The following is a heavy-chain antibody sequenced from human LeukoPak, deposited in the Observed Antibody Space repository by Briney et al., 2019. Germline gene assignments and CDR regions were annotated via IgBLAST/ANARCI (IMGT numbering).Heavy chain of an antibody. CDR2: IYPGDSDT. Sequence: GESLKISCEGSGYMFSNYWIGWVRQMPGKGLEGMGIIYPGDSDTTYSPSFQGQVTISSDKSISTAYLQWSSLKASDTAMYYCARGRDYYDSSGYLSDAFDIWGQGTMVTVSS. V-gene: IGHV5-51*03. D-gene: IGHD3-22*01. CDR1: GYMFSNYW. J-gene: IGHJ3*02. CDR3: ARGRDYYDSSGYLSDAFDI.